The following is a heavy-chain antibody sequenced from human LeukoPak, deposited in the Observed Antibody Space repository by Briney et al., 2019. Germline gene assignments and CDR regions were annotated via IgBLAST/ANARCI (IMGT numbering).Heavy chain of an antibody. CDR3: ARLSRYYDFWSGYYYFDY. CDR2: IYYSGST. V-gene: IGHV4-30-4*08. J-gene: IGHJ4*02. CDR1: GGSISSGDYY. Sequence: PSQTLSLTCTVSGGSISSGDYYWSWIRQPPGKGLEWIGYIYYSGSTYYNPSLKNRVTISVDTSKNQFSLKLSSVTAADTAVYYCARLSRYYDFWSGYYYFDYWGQGTLVTVSS. D-gene: IGHD3-3*01.